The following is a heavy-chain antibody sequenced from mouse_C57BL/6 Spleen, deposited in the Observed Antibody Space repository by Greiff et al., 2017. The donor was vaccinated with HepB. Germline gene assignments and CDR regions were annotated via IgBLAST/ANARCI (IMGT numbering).Heavy chain of an antibody. J-gene: IGHJ3*01. V-gene: IGHV1-69*01. CDR3: ARSPRQLRPAWFAY. CDR2: IDPSDSYT. CDR1: GYTFTSYW. D-gene: IGHD3-2*02. Sequence: VQLQQSGAELVMPGASVKLSCKASGYTFTSYWMHWVKQRPGQGLEWIGEIDPSDSYTNYNQKFKGKSTLTVDKSSSTAYMQLSSLTSEDSAVYYCARSPRQLRPAWFAYWGQGTLVTVSA.